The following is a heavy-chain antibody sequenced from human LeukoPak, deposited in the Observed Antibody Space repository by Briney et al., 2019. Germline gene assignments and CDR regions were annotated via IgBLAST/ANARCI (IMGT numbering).Heavy chain of an antibody. J-gene: IGHJ4*02. V-gene: IGHV3-30-3*01. CDR3: AREYYALDY. D-gene: IGHD2-2*01. CDR1: GFTLSSYA. CDR2: ISYDGSNK. Sequence: GGSLRLSCAASGFTLSSYAMHWVRQAPGKGQEWVAVISYDGSNKYYADSVKGRFTISRDNSKNTLYLQMNSLRAEDTAVYYCAREYYALDYWGQGTLVTVSS.